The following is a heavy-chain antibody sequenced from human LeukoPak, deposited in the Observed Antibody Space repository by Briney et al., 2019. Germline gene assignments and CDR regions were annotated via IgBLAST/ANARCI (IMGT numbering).Heavy chain of an antibody. CDR1: GGSISIYY. J-gene: IGHJ6*03. D-gene: IGHD6-13*01. CDR2: IYYSGST. CDR3: ARTTEAHSWRTRYYDYYMDV. V-gene: IGHV4-59*01. Sequence: SETLSLTCTVSGGSISIYYWSCIRQPPGKGLEWIAYIYYSGSTNYNPSLKSRVTISVDTSKNQFSLKLSSVTAADTAVYYCARTTEAHSWRTRYYDYYMDVWGKGTTVTVSS.